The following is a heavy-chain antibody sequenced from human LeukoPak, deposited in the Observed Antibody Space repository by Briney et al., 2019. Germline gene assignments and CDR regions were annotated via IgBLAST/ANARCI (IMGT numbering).Heavy chain of an antibody. CDR3: AKEWAKMSFFDN. CDR2: ISYDGSNK. D-gene: IGHD3-16*02. Sequence: GGSLRLSCVASGFTFSSYGMHWVRQAPGKGLEWVAVISYDGSNKFYADSVKGRFTISRDNSKNTLSLQMNSLRAEDTAVYYCAKEWAKMSFFDNCDQGARVTVSS. J-gene: IGHJ4*02. V-gene: IGHV3-30*18. CDR1: GFTFSSYG.